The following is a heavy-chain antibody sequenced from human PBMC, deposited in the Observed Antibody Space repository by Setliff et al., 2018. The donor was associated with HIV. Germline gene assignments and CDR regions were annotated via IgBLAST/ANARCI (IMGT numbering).Heavy chain of an antibody. V-gene: IGHV3-23*01. J-gene: IGHJ4*02. Sequence: GGSLRLSCAASGFTFNNYAMNWVRQAPGKGLEWISYIGSLGDKEYADSVKGRFTISRDNSKNTLYLQMNSLRAEDTATYYCAKEFEDLSGAYWGQGTLVTVSS. CDR3: AKEFEDLSGAY. CDR1: GFTFNNYA. CDR2: IGSLGDK. D-gene: IGHD3-10*01.